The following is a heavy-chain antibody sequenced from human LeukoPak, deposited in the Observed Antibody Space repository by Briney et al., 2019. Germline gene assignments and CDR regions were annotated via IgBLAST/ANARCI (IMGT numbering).Heavy chain of an antibody. D-gene: IGHD3-9*01. CDR1: GFTFSSYA. CDR3: AKTYYDILTGAFDI. J-gene: IGHJ3*02. V-gene: IGHV3-23*01. CDR2: ISGSGGST. Sequence: GESLRLSCAASGFTFSSYAMSWVRQAPGKGPEWVSAISGSGGSTYYADSVKGRFTISRDNSKNTLYLQMNSLRAEDTAVYYCAKTYYDILTGAFDIWGQGTMVTVSS.